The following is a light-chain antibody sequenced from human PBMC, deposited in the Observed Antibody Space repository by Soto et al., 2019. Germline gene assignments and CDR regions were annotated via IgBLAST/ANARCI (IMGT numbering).Light chain of an antibody. Sequence: EIVLTQSPATLSVSPGESATLSCGSSQSINNNYLAWYQQQTGQPPRLLIYGTSTRATGVPDRLSGSGSGTELNLTISRLQSEDFAVYSCQQYSQWTITCGQGTRLEIK. CDR1: QSINNN. V-gene: IGKV3-15*01. CDR2: GTS. CDR3: QQYSQWTIT. J-gene: IGKJ5*01.